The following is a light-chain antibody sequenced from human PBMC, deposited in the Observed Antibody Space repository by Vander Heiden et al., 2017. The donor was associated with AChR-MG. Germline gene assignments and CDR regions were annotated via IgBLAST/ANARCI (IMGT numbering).Light chain of an antibody. V-gene: IGLV3-1*01. CDR2: QND. Sequence: SYELTQPPSVSVSPGPTASITCSGDRLGNKYASWYTKKPGHSTVTVSHQNDKRPAGMPGRFSGSSSGNTATLTISGTQYVDEADYFCQAWDSRSNWVFGGGTKLTVL. CDR3: QAWDSRSNWV. J-gene: IGLJ3*02. CDR1: RLGNKY.